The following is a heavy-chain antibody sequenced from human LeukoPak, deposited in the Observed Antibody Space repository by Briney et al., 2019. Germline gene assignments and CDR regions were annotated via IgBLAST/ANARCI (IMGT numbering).Heavy chain of an antibody. CDR2: INPSGGRT. D-gene: IGHD3-16*01. Sequence: GASVKVSCKASGYTFTNYYIHWVRQAPGQGLEWVGMINPSGGRTSYAQRLQGRVTVTTDTSTSIVYMQLSSRASEDTAVYYWARERRAWGEDFWGQGTRVTVSS. V-gene: IGHV1-46*04. CDR1: GYTFTNYY. J-gene: IGHJ4*02. CDR3: ARERRAWGEDF.